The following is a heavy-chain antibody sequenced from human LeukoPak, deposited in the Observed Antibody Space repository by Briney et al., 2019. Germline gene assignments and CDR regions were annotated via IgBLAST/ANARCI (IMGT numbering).Heavy chain of an antibody. J-gene: IGHJ6*03. CDR3: ARGAYYYYYMDV. V-gene: IGHV3-7*01. Sequence: YXXSXXRQAPGRGLEWVANIKQDGSEKYYVDSVKGRFTISRDNAKNSLYLQMNSLRAEDTAVYYCARGAYYYYYMDVWGKGTTVTXXS. CDR2: IKQDGSEK. CDR1: YX.